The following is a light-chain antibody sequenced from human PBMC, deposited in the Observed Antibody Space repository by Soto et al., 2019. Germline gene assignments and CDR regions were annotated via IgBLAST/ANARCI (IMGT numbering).Light chain of an antibody. J-gene: IGKJ4*01. CDR2: AAS. CDR1: HDINIY. V-gene: IGKV1-27*01. CDR3: QKYDRAPLA. Sequence: DVQMTQSPSSLSASVGDRVTITCRAGHDINIYLAWYQQKPGKVPELLIDAASILQTGVPSRFRGSGSGTDFTLTISSRQPEDVATYYCQKYDRAPLAFGGGTKLEIK.